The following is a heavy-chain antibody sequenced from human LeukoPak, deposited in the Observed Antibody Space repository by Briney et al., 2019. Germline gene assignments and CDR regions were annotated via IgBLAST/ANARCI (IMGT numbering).Heavy chain of an antibody. D-gene: IGHD1-26*01. CDR2: IYWDDDK. CDR3: AHRRRLISASFFFDY. V-gene: IGHV2-5*02. J-gene: IGHJ4*02. CDR1: GFSLNTRGVG. Sequence: SGPTLVKPTPTLTLTCTFSGFSLNTRGVGVGWIRQPPGKALEWLSLIYWDDDKRYNPSLKSRLTITKDTSKNQIVLTVTNIDPVDTATYYCAHRRRLISASFFFDYWGQGTLVTVSS.